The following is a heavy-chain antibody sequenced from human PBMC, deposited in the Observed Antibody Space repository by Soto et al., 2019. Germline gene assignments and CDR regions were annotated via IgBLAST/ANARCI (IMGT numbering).Heavy chain of an antibody. V-gene: IGHV3-23*01. CDR3: AKGTVSYGWEFYY. CDR2: ISGSGGST. Sequence: HPGGSLRLSCAASGFTFSSYAMSWVRQAPGKGLEWVSAISGSGGSTYYADSVKGRFTISRDNSKNTLYLQMNSLRAEDTAVYYCAKGTVSYGWEFYYWGQGTLVTVSS. J-gene: IGHJ4*02. CDR1: GFTFSSYA. D-gene: IGHD1-26*01.